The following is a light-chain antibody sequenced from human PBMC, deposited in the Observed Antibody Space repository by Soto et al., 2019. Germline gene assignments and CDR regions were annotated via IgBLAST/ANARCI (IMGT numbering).Light chain of an antibody. V-gene: IGLV2-8*01. CDR1: SSDVGGYNS. J-gene: IGLJ2*01. CDR2: EVS. Sequence: QSALTQPPSASGSPGQSVTISCTGTSSDVGGYNSVSWYQQHPGKVPRLMIYEVSKRPSGVPDRFSGSKSVNTASLTVSGLQAEDEADYYSSSYAGSNNLVFGGGTKVTVL. CDR3: SSYAGSNNLV.